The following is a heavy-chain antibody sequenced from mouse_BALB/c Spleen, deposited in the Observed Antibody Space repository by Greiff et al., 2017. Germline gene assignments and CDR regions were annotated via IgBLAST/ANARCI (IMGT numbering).Heavy chain of an antibody. D-gene: IGHD2-1*01. Sequence: DVQLVESGGGLVKPGGSLKLSCAASGFAFSSYDMSWVRQTPEKRLEWVAYISSGGGSTYYPDTVKGRFTISRDNAKNTLYLQMSSLKSEDTAMYYCARHYGNYAMDYWGQGTSVTVSS. V-gene: IGHV5-12-1*01. J-gene: IGHJ4*01. CDR2: ISSGGGST. CDR1: GFAFSSYD. CDR3: ARHYGNYAMDY.